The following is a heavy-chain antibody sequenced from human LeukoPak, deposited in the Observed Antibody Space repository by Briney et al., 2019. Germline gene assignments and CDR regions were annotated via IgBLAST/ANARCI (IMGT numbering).Heavy chain of an antibody. CDR1: GGTFSSYA. Sequence: VASVKVSCKASGGTFSSYAISWVRQAPGQGLEWMGGIIPIFGTANYAQKFQGRVTITADESTSTAYMELSSLRSEDTAVYYCARGGGTVTRPWGEPYYFDYWGQGTLVTVSS. V-gene: IGHV1-69*13. CDR3: ARGGGTVTRPWGEPYYFDY. CDR2: IIPIFGTA. J-gene: IGHJ4*02. D-gene: IGHD4-17*01.